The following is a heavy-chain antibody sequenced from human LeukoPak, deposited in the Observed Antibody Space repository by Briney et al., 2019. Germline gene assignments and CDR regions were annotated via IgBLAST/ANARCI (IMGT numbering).Heavy chain of an antibody. CDR3: ARGRTFHDY. CDR1: GGSFSGYY. Sequence: PSETLSLTCAVYGGSFSGYYWSLIRQPPGKGLEWIGEINHSGSTNYNPSLKSRVTISVDTSKNQFSLKLSSVTAADTAVYYCARGRTFHDYWGQGTLVTVSS. V-gene: IGHV4-34*01. CDR2: INHSGST. J-gene: IGHJ4*02.